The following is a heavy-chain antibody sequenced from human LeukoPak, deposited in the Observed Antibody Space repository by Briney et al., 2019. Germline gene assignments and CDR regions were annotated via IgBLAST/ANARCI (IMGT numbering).Heavy chain of an antibody. CDR2: IRYDGSNK. CDR3: AKVDRGILTGYLDY. V-gene: IGHV3-30*02. D-gene: IGHD3-9*01. J-gene: IGHJ4*02. Sequence: PGGALRLSCAASGFTFSSDGRQWGRQATGKGVEGVAFIRYDGSNKYYADSVTGRFTISRDNSKNTLYLQMNSLRAEDTAVYYCAKVDRGILTGYLDYWGQGTLVTVSS. CDR1: GFTFSSDG.